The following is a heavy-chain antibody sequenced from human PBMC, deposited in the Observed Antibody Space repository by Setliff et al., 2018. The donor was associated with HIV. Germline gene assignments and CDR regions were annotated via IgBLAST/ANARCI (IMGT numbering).Heavy chain of an antibody. CDR3: ARGGGYYKLDY. Sequence: PSETLSLTCAVSGASVRSPTWWSWVRQAPGKGLEWVGEVFHSGSTNYNPSLKSRLTISVDKSKDQLSLKLTSVTAADTALYYCARGGGYYKLDYWGRGTLVTVS. V-gene: IGHV4-4*02. CDR2: VFHSGST. J-gene: IGHJ4*02. D-gene: IGHD3-10*01. CDR1: GASVRSPTW.